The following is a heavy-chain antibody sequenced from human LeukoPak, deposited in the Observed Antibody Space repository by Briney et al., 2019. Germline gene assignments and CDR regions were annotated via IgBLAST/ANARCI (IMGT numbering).Heavy chain of an antibody. D-gene: IGHD2-21*02. CDR2: IYSGGST. V-gene: IGHV3-53*01. Sequence: GGSLRFSCAASGFTVSSNYMSWVRQAPGKGLEWVSVIYSGGSTYYADSVKGRFTISRDNSKNTLYLQMNSLRAEDTAVYYCANGLAYCGGDCYRAGAFDIWGQGTMVTVSS. J-gene: IGHJ3*02. CDR3: ANGLAYCGGDCYRAGAFDI. CDR1: GFTVSSNY.